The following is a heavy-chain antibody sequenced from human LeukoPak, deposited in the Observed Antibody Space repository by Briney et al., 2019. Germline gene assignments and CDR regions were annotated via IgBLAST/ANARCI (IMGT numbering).Heavy chain of an antibody. Sequence: GGSLRLSCAASGFTFSSYSMNWVRQAPGKGLEWVXSISSSSSYIYYADSLKGRFTISRDNAKNSLYLQMNSLRAEDTAVYYCASLRDDKSIAARIDYWGQGTLVTVSS. CDR1: GFTFSSYS. CDR3: ASLRDDKSIAARIDY. CDR2: ISSSSSYI. D-gene: IGHD6-6*01. V-gene: IGHV3-21*01. J-gene: IGHJ4*02.